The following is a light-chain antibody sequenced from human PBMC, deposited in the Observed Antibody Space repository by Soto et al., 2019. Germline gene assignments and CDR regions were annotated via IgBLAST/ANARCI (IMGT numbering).Light chain of an antibody. J-gene: IGKJ4*01. Sequence: IQMTQSPSSLSASVGDRVTITCRASQGIGSALAWYQQKPGKAPKLLIYDASSLESGVPSRFSGSGSGTDFTLTTCSLQPEDYASYYCQQFNVFGGGTKVDIK. CDR3: QQFNV. CDR2: DAS. CDR1: QGIGSA. V-gene: IGKV1-13*02.